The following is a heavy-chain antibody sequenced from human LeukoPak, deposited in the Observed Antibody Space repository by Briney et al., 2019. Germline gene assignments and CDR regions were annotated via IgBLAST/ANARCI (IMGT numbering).Heavy chain of an antibody. D-gene: IGHD2-2*01. J-gene: IGHJ6*02. V-gene: IGHV3-74*01. CDR2: INSDGSST. CDR3: ARDFVVVPAAYYYYYGMDV. CDR1: GFTFSSYW. Sequence: GGSLRLSCAASGFTFSSYWMHWVRQAPGKGLVWVSRINSDGSSTSYADSVKGRFTISRDNAKNTLYLQMNSLRAEDTAVYYCARDFVVVPAAYYYYYGMDVWGQGTTVTVSS.